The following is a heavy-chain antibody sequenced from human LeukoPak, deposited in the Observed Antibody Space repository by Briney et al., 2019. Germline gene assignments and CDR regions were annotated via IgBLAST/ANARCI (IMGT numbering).Heavy chain of an antibody. V-gene: IGHV4-59*01. CDR2: IYYSGST. Sequence: SETLSLTCTVSGGSISSYYWSWIRQPPGKGLEWIGYIYYSGSTNYNPSLKSRVTISVDTSKNQFSLKLSSVTAADTAVYYCARARDCGSTSCFNDIWGQGTMVTVSS. CDR1: GGSISSYY. J-gene: IGHJ3*02. D-gene: IGHD2-2*01. CDR3: ARARDCGSTSCFNDI.